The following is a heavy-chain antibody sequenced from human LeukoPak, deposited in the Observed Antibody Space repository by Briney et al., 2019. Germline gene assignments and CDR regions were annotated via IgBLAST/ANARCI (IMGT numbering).Heavy chain of an antibody. J-gene: IGHJ5*02. CDR3: AREGLHQWSGWFDP. V-gene: IGHV1-2*02. D-gene: IGHD5-18*01. CDR1: GYTFTGYY. Sequence: ASVKVSCKASGYTFTGYYMHWVRQAPGQGLEWMGWINPNSGGTNYAQKFQGRVTMTRDTSISTAYMELSRLRSDDTAVYYCAREGLHQWSGWFDPWGQGTLVTVSS. CDR2: INPNSGGT.